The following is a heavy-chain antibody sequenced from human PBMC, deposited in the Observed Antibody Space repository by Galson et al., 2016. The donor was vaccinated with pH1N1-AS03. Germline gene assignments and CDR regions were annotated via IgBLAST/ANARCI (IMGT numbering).Heavy chain of an antibody. CDR3: ARESTTMARYFDY. D-gene: IGHD4/OR15-4a*01. Sequence: LSLTCTVSGGSISSYFWSWIRQPAGKGLEWIGRFFPSGSTYYNPSLKSRVTMSVDTSRNQFSLKLSSVTAADTAVYYCARESTTMARYFDYWGQGTLVTVSS. CDR1: GGSISSYF. V-gene: IGHV4-4*07. CDR2: FFPSGST. J-gene: IGHJ4*02.